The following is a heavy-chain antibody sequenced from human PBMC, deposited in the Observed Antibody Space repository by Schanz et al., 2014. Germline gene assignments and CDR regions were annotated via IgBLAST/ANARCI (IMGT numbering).Heavy chain of an antibody. CDR1: GFTFSSYA. CDR3: ARPALWFGDNCFDP. D-gene: IGHD3-10*01. CDR2: ISGSGGST. J-gene: IGHJ5*02. V-gene: IGHV3-23*01. Sequence: EVQLLESGGGLVQPGGSLRLSCAASGFTFSSYAMSWVRQAPGKGLEWVSAISGSGGSTYYADSVKGRFTISGDSSKYTVYLQMNSLRADDTAVYYCARPALWFGDNCFDPWGQGTLVTVSS.